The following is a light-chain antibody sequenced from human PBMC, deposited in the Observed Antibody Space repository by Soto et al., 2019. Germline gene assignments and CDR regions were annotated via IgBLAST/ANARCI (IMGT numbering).Light chain of an antibody. CDR3: SSYAGSKNFVV. CDR1: SSDIGGYNY. Sequence: QSALTQPASVSGSPGQSITISCTGTSSDIGGYNYVSWFQQYPGKAPKVMIYEVTNRPSGVSNRFSGSKSGNTASLTISGLQAEDEADYYCSSYAGSKNFVVFGGGTQLTVL. J-gene: IGLJ2*01. CDR2: EVT. V-gene: IGLV2-14*01.